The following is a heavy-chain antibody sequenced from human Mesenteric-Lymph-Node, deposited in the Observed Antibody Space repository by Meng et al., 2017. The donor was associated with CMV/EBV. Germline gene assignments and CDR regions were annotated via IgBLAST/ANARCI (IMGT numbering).Heavy chain of an antibody. V-gene: IGHV3-15*01. CDR1: GFTFSNAW. D-gene: IGHD6-13*01. CDR3: TTAGIAAVRAYYYYGMDV. J-gene: IGHJ6*02. CDR2: IKSKTDGGTT. Sequence: GESLKISCAASGFTFSNAWMSWVRQAPGKGLEWVGRIKSKTDGGTTDYAAPVKGRFTISRDDSKNTLYPQMNSLKTEDTAVYYCTTAGIAAVRAYYYYGMDVWGQGTTVTVSS.